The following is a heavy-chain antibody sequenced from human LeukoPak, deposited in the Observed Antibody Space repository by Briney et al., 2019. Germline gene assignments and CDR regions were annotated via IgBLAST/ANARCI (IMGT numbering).Heavy chain of an antibody. CDR3: ARHSAPTMVRGVNYYYYYMDV. Sequence: SETLSLTCTVSGGSISSYYWSWIRQPPGKRLEWIGYIYYSGSTNYNPSLKSRVTISVDTSKNQFSLKLSSVTAADTAVYYCARHSAPTMVRGVNYYYYYMDVWGKGTTVTVSS. CDR1: GGSISSYY. D-gene: IGHD3-10*01. V-gene: IGHV4-59*08. CDR2: IYYSGST. J-gene: IGHJ6*03.